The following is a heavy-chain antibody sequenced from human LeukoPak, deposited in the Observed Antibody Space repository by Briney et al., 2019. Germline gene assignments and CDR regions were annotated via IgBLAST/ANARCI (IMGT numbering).Heavy chain of an antibody. Sequence: GGSLRLSCTASGFTFSSYWMSWVRQAPGKGLEWVANIQQDGSAKYYVDSLKGRLTISRDNAKNSLYLQMNSLRAEDTAVYYCAKASKSHDYWGQGTLVTVSS. V-gene: IGHV3-7*01. CDR2: IQQDGSAK. CDR3: AKASKSHDY. D-gene: IGHD4-11*01. J-gene: IGHJ4*02. CDR1: GFTFSSYW.